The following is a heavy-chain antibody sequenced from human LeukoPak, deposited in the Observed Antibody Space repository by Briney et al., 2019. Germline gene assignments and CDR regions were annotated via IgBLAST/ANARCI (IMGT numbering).Heavy chain of an antibody. CDR1: GFTFSSYW. Sequence: GGSLRLSCAASGFTFSSYWMHWVRQAPGKGLVWVSRINSDGSSTSYADSVKGRFTISRDNAKNTLYLQMNSLRAEDTAVYYCVRSGHGGNYFDQWGQGTLVTVSS. CDR2: INSDGSST. D-gene: IGHD5-12*01. V-gene: IGHV3-74*01. J-gene: IGHJ4*02. CDR3: VRSGHGGNYFDQ.